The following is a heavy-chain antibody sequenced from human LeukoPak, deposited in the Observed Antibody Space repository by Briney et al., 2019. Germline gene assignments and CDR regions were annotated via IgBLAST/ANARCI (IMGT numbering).Heavy chain of an antibody. Sequence: GGSLRLSCLTSGFTFGDYAVSWFRQAPGKGLEWVGFMRSKVYGGATQYAASVKGRLTISRDDSKSIAYLQLNNLKTEDTAVYYCARPRHEWNGLPFDYWGQGTLVTVSP. V-gene: IGHV3-49*03. CDR3: ARPRHEWNGLPFDY. CDR1: GFTFGDYA. J-gene: IGHJ4*02. D-gene: IGHD1-1*01. CDR2: MRSKVYGGAT.